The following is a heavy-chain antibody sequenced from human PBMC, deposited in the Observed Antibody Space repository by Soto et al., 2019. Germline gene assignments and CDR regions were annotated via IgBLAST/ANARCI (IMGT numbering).Heavy chain of an antibody. CDR2: IYPNNSDT. D-gene: IGHD3-9*01. Sequence: PGESLKISCKGSGYSFANYWIGWVRQMPGKGLEWMGIIYPNNSDTRYSPSFQGQVTIPADKSISTAYLEWSSLKASDTAMYYCARHVYYDILKKNSWGQGTLVTVSS. V-gene: IGHV5-51*01. CDR3: ARHVYYDILKKNS. J-gene: IGHJ4*02. CDR1: GYSFANYW.